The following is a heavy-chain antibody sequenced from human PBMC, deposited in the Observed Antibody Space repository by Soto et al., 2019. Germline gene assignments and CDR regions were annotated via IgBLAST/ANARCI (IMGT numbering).Heavy chain of an antibody. D-gene: IGHD2-15*01. Sequence: QVQLVQSGAEVKKPGSSVKCSCKASGGTFSSYAISWVRQAPRQGLEWMGGIIPIFGTSNYAQKVQGRVTITAHEPTRTAHMELSRLRSEDTAVYYIAREGASGAHIVFWGQANLVTGPS. CDR3: AREGASGAHIVF. J-gene: IGHJ4*02. CDR1: GGTFSSYA. CDR2: IIPIFGTS. V-gene: IGHV1-69*01.